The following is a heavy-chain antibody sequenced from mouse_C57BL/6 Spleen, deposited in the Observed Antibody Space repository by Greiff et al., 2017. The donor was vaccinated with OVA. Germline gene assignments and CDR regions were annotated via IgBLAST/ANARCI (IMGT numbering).Heavy chain of an antibody. CDR2: IYPGSGST. J-gene: IGHJ1*03. CDR1: GYTFTSYW. D-gene: IGHD1-1*01. CDR3: ARCSHYYGSSYGYFDV. Sequence: VQLQQPGAELVKPGASVKMSCKASGYTFTSYWITWVKQRPGQGLEWIGDIYPGSGSTNYNEKFKSKATLTVDTSSSTAYMQLSSLTSEDSAVYYCARCSHYYGSSYGYFDVWGTGTAVTVSS. V-gene: IGHV1-55*01.